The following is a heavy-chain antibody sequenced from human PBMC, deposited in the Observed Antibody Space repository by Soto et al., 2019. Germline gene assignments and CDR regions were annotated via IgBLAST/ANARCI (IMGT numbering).Heavy chain of an antibody. D-gene: IGHD1-26*01. CDR3: SRGRDPHKGGRT. CDR1: GGSISSSSYY. Sequence: SETLSLACTVSGGSISSSSYYWGWIRQPPGKGLEWIGSIHYSGSTYYNPSLKSRVTISVDTSKNQFSLRLTSVTAADTAVYFCSRGRDPHKGGRTWGQGTLVTVSS. CDR2: IHYSGST. V-gene: IGHV4-39*01. J-gene: IGHJ5*02.